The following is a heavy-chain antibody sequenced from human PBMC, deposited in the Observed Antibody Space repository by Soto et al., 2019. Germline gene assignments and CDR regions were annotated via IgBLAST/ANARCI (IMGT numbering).Heavy chain of an antibody. V-gene: IGHV4-30-2*01. J-gene: IGHJ4*02. Sequence: PSETLSLTCAVSGGSISSGGYSWSWIRQPPGKGLEWIGYIYHSGSTYYNPSLKSRVTISVDRSKNQFSLKPSSVTAADTAVYYCARGYSGYAPPDSWGQGTLVTVSS. D-gene: IGHD5-12*01. CDR3: ARGYSGYAPPDS. CDR2: IYHSGST. CDR1: GGSISSGGYS.